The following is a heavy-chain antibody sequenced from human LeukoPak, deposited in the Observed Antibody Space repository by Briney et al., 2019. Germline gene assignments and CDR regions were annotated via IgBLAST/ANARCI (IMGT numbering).Heavy chain of an antibody. V-gene: IGHV4-59*01. J-gene: IGHJ2*01. CDR3: ARVKQWLVPQGWYFDL. CDR1: GGSISSYY. CDR2: IYYSGST. D-gene: IGHD6-19*01. Sequence: SETLSLTCTVSGGSISSYYWSWIRQPPGKGLEWIGYIYYSGSTNYNPSLKSRVTISVDTSKNQFSLKLSSVTAADTAVYYCARVKQWLVPQGWYFDLGGRGTLVTVSS.